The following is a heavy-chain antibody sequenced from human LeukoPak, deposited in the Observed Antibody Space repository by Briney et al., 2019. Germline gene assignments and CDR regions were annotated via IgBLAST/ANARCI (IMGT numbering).Heavy chain of an antibody. V-gene: IGHV4-39*01. CDR3: ARHGSSRSPYGMDV. D-gene: IGHD3-10*01. J-gene: IGHJ6*02. CDR2: IYYSGST. CDR1: GGSISSGGYS. Sequence: PSETLSLTCAVSGGSISSGGYSWGWIRQPPGKGLEWIGSIYYSGSTYYNPSLKSRVTISVDTSKNQFSLKLSSVTAADTAVYYCARHGSSRSPYGMDVWGQGTTVTVSS.